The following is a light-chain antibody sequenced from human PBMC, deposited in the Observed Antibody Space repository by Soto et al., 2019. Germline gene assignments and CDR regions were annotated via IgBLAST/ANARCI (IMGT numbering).Light chain of an antibody. Sequence: EFVLTQSPGTLSLSPGERATLSCRASQSVSSNYLGWYQKKPGQPPRLLIYGGSSRATGIPDRFSGGGSGTDFTLTIIRLEPEDFAVYYCHQYGSSLRTFGQGTKVDI. CDR1: QSVSSNY. CDR2: GGS. J-gene: IGKJ1*01. V-gene: IGKV3-20*01. CDR3: HQYGSSLRT.